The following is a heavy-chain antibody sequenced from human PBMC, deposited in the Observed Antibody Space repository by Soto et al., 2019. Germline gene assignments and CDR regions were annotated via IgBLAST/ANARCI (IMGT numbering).Heavy chain of an antibody. Sequence: GGSLRLSCSASGFTFSSYAMHWVRQAPGKGLEYVSAISSNGGSTYYADSVKGRFTISRDNSKNTLYLQMSSLRAEDTAVYYCVKDPADIVVVISPPPDAFDIWGQGTMVTVSS. CDR1: GFTFSSYA. CDR2: ISSNGGST. D-gene: IGHD3-22*01. J-gene: IGHJ3*02. V-gene: IGHV3-64D*08. CDR3: VKDPADIVVVISPPPDAFDI.